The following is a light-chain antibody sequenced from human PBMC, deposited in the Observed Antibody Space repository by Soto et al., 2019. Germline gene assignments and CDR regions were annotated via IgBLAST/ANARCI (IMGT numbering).Light chain of an antibody. V-gene: IGKV3-15*01. J-gene: IGKJ1*01. CDR1: QSLDSSY. CDR3: QQYNNWPWT. Sequence: EIGLTQSPGTLSLSPGERATLSCRASQSLDSSYLVWYQHIPGQALRLLIYGASTRATGIPARFSGSGSGTEFTLTISSLQSEDFAVYYCQQYNNWPWTFGQGTKVDIK. CDR2: GAS.